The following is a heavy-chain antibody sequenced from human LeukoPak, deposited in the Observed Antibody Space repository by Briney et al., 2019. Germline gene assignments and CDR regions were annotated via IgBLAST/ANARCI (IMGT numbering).Heavy chain of an antibody. D-gene: IGHD3-3*01. J-gene: IGHJ4*02. V-gene: IGHV4-61*02. Sequence: PSQTLSLTCTVSGGSISSGSYYWSWVRQPAGKGLEWIGRIYSSGSTNYNPSLKSRVTISLDTSKNHFSLTLSSVTAADTAVYYCARGPGDFWSDSYRIDYWGQGTLVTVSS. CDR1: GGSISSGSYY. CDR3: ARGPGDFWSDSYRIDY. CDR2: IYSSGST.